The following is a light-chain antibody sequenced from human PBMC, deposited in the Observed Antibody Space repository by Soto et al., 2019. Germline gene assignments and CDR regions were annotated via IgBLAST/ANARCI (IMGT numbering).Light chain of an antibody. J-gene: IGLJ2*01. CDR3: QTWATGIRV. CDR1: SGHSRYA. Sequence: QPMLTQSPSASASLGASVKLTCTLSSGHSRYAIAWHQQQPEKGPRYLMKLNSDGSHTKGDGIPDRFSGSSSGAERYLTISSLQSEDEADYYCQTWATGIRVFGGGTKLTVL. CDR2: LNSDGSH. V-gene: IGLV4-69*01.